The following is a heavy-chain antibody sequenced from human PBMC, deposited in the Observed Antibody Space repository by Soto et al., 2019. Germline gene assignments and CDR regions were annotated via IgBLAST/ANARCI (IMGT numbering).Heavy chain of an antibody. Sequence: SGPTLVNPPETLTLTCTFSGFSLSTRGMGVAWIRQPPGRALEWLALIYWNDDPRYSPSLKSRLTITKDTTKNQVVLTMTNMDPVDTATYYCEQRTHQYGMHVSGPGTMVTVYS. CDR2: IYWNDDP. J-gene: IGHJ6*02. V-gene: IGHV2-5*01. CDR1: GFSLSTRGMG. D-gene: IGHD2-2*01. CDR3: EQRTHQYGMHV.